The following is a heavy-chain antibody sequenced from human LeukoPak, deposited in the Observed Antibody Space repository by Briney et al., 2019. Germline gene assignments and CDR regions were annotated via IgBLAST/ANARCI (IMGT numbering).Heavy chain of an antibody. Sequence: PSETLSLTCTVSGGSISSGSYYWSWIRQPAGKGLEWIGRIYTSGSTNYNPSLKSRVTISVDTSKNQFSLKLSSVTAADTAVYYCARESLSANNGILFDYWGQGTLATVSS. D-gene: IGHD1-14*01. V-gene: IGHV4-61*02. CDR1: GGSISSGSYY. CDR2: IYTSGST. CDR3: ARESLSANNGILFDY. J-gene: IGHJ4*02.